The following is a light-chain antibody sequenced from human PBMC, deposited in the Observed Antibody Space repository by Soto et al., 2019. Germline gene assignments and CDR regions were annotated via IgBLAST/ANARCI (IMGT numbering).Light chain of an antibody. CDR1: QSVSSY. Sequence: EIVLTQSPATLSLSPEERATLSCRASQSVSSYLAWYQQKPGQAPRLLIYDASNRATGIPARFSGSGSGTDFTLTISSLEPEDFAVYYCQQRSNWPTFGGGTKVDIK. V-gene: IGKV3-11*01. J-gene: IGKJ4*01. CDR3: QQRSNWPT. CDR2: DAS.